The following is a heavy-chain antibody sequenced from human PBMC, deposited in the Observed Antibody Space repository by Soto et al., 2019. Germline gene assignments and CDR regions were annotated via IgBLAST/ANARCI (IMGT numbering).Heavy chain of an antibody. CDR2: INQSGST. J-gene: IGHJ4*02. CDR1: GGSFSGYY. V-gene: IGHV4-34*01. D-gene: IGHD6-19*01. CDR3: ARLAVAATRTKDY. Sequence: QVQLQQWGAGLLKPSETLSLTCAVYGGSFSGYYWSWIRQPPGKGLEWIGEINQSGSTKYNSSLKGRVTISVDTSKKQFSLKLSSVTAADTAVYYCARLAVAATRTKDYWGQGTLVTVSS.